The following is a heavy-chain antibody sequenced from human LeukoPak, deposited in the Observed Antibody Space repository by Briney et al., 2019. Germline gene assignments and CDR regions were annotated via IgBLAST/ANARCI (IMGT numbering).Heavy chain of an antibody. CDR3: AKHRSYYFDY. V-gene: IGHV3-7*03. D-gene: IGHD3-16*02. J-gene: IGHJ4*02. CDR1: GFTFSSYW. Sequence: GGSLRLSCAASGFTFSSYWMTWVRQAPGKGLEWVANIKQDGSEKYYVDSVKGRFTISRDNAKNSLYLQMNSPRAEDTAVYYCAKHRSYYFDYWGQGTLVTVSS. CDR2: IKQDGSEK.